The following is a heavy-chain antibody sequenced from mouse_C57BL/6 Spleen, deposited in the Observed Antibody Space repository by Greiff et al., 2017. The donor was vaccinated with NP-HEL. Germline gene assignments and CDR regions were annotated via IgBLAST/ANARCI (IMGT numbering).Heavy chain of an antibody. CDR3: AREGMGLRLAMDY. Sequence: VQLQQSGPELVKPGASVKLPCKASGYTFTDYNMDWVKQSHGKSLEWIGDINPNNGGTIYNQKFKGKATLTVDKSSSTAYMELRSLTSEDTAFYYCAREGMGLRLAMDYWGQGTSVTVSS. D-gene: IGHD2-4*01. V-gene: IGHV1-18*01. J-gene: IGHJ4*01. CDR1: GYTFTDYN. CDR2: INPNNGGT.